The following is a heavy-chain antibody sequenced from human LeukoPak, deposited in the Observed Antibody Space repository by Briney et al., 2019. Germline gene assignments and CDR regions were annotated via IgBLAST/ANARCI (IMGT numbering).Heavy chain of an antibody. V-gene: IGHV3-30*04. CDR2: IAYDGGYA. CDR3: ATESSLSN. J-gene: IGHJ4*02. Sequence: GRSLRLSCVGSGFNFGTYAMDWVRQAPGKGLEWVGDIAYDGGYASYAAAVRDRFTISRDNSRNTLFLQINSLRPEDAAVYYCATESSLSNWGQGTLVTVSS. CDR1: GFNFGTYA.